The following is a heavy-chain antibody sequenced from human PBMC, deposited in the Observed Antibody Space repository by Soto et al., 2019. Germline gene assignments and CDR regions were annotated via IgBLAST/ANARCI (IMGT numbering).Heavy chain of an antibody. D-gene: IGHD2-2*01. CDR3: ARHVPAAGYYYGMDV. Sequence: QVQLVQSGSEVKKPGSSVKVSCKASGGTFSSYAISWVRQAPGQGLEWMGGIIPISGTANYAQKFQGRVTITAEEPTSTAYMELRSLRSEDTAVYYCARHVPAAGYYYGMDVWGQGTTVTVSS. CDR1: GGTFSSYA. J-gene: IGHJ6*02. V-gene: IGHV1-69*12. CDR2: IIPISGTA.